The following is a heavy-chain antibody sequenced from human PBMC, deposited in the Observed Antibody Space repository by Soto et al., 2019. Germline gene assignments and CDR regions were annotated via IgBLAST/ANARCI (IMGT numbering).Heavy chain of an antibody. Sequence: ASVKVSCKASGYTFTGYYMHWVRQAPGQGLEWMGCINPNSGGTNYAQKFQGRVTMTRDTSIGTAYMELSRLRSDDTAVYYREREYCSGGSCYLAGFDPWGQGTLVTVSS. D-gene: IGHD2-15*01. CDR1: GYTFTGYY. V-gene: IGHV1-2*02. CDR2: INPNSGGT. J-gene: IGHJ5*02. CDR3: EREYCSGGSCYLAGFDP.